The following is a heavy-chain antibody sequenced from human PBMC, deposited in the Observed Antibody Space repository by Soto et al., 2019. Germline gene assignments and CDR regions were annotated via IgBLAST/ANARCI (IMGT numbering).Heavy chain of an antibody. V-gene: IGHV1-69*13. D-gene: IGHD3-22*01. J-gene: IGHJ4*02. Sequence: SVKVSCKASGGTFSSYAISWVRQAPGQGLEWMGGIIPIFGTANYAQKFQGRVTITADESTSTAYMELSSLRSEDTAVYYCARDRVNYYDSSGYHTLDYWGQGTLVTVSS. CDR2: IIPIFGTA. CDR3: ARDRVNYYDSSGYHTLDY. CDR1: GGTFSSYA.